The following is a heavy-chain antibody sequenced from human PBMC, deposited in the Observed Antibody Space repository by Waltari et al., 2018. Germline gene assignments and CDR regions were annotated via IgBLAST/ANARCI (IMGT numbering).Heavy chain of an antibody. CDR3: ARQTQTQDYSNYLPYYYYGMDV. CDR2: IYHSGST. Sequence: QVQLQESGPGLVKPSETLSLTCAVSGYSISSGYYWGWIRQPPGKGLEWSGSIYHSGSTYYNPALKSRVTISLDTSKNQFSLKLSSVTAADTAVYYCARQTQTQDYSNYLPYYYYGMDVWGQGTTVTVSS. V-gene: IGHV4-38-2*01. J-gene: IGHJ6*02. D-gene: IGHD4-4*01. CDR1: GYSISSGYY.